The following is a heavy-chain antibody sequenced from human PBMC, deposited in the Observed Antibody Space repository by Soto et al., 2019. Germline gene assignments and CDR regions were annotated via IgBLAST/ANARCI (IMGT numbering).Heavy chain of an antibody. V-gene: IGHV4-4*07. D-gene: IGHD3-22*01. CDR3: ARGDYYDSSGYYAPYYYGMDV. Sequence: PSETLSLTCTVSGGSISSYYWIWIRQPAGKGLEWIGRIYTSGSTNYNPSLKSRVTMSVDTSKNQFSLKLSSVTAADTAVYYCARGDYYDSSGYYAPYYYGMDVWGQGTTVTVS. CDR1: GGSISSYY. J-gene: IGHJ6*02. CDR2: IYTSGST.